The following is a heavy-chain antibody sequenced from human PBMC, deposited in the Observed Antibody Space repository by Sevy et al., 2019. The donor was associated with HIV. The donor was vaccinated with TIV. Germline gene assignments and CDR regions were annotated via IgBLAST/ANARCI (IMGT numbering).Heavy chain of an antibody. CDR2: INPSGGST. V-gene: IGHV1-46*01. CDR3: ARDSNNYDILTGYYALDC. CDR1: GYTFTSYY. D-gene: IGHD3-9*01. Sequence: ASVKVSCKASGYTFTSYYMHWVRQAPGQGLEWMGIINPSGGSTSYAQKFQGRVTMTSETSTRTVYMELSSLRAEDTAVYYWARDSNNYDILTGYYALDCWGQGTVVTVSS. J-gene: IGHJ4*02.